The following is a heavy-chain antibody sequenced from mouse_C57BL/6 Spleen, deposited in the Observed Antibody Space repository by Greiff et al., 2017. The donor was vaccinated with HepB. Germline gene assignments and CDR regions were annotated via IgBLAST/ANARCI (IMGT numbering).Heavy chain of an antibody. CDR2: ISDGGSYT. CDR3: ARDEDGSSPWFAY. J-gene: IGHJ3*01. CDR1: GFTFSSYA. D-gene: IGHD1-1*01. Sequence: EVQRVESGGGLVKPGGSLKLSCAASGFTFSSYAMSWVRQTPEKRLEWVATISDGGSYTYYPDNVKGRFTISRDNAKNNLYLQMSHLKSEDTAMYSCARDEDGSSPWFAYWAQGTLVTVSA. V-gene: IGHV5-4*01.